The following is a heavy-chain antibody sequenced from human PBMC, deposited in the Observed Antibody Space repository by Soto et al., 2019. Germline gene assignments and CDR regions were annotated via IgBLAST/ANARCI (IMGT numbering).Heavy chain of an antibody. CDR1: GFTFISYW. V-gene: IGHV3-7*01. CDR3: ASLAMVRGVRSYYGMDV. J-gene: IGHJ6*02. CDR2: IKQDGSEK. Sequence: GGSLRLSCAPSGFTFISYWIICFRHSPGKWLEWVANIKQDGSEKYYVDSVKGRFTISRDNAKNSLYLQMNSLRAEDTAVYYCASLAMVRGVRSYYGMDVWGQGTTVTVSS. D-gene: IGHD3-10*01.